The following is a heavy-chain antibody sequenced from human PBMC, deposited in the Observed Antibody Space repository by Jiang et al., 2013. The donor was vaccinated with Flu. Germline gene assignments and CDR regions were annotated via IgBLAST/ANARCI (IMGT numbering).Heavy chain of an antibody. CDR3: ARRTATIGPAYYFDY. D-gene: IGHD5-12*01. CDR1: DDSVSSGIHY. CDR2: IFYTGST. J-gene: IGHJ4*02. V-gene: IGHV4-61*01. Sequence: PGLVKPSETLSLTCNVSDDSVSSGIHYWTWIRQPPGKGLEWIGFIFYTGSTNYNPSLKSRVTISVDTSKNQFSLKLSSVTAADTAVYYCARRTATIGPAYYFDYWGQGTLVTVSS.